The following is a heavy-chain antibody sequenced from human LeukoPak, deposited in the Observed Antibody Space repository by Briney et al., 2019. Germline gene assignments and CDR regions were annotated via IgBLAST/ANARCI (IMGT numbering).Heavy chain of an antibody. CDR1: GFTFSSSW. CDR2: ITRDGSST. D-gene: IGHD3-16*01. V-gene: IGHV3-74*01. J-gene: IGHJ6*03. Sequence: GGSLRLSCAASGFTFSSSWMHWVRQAPGKGLVWVSRITRDGSSTTYADSVKERFTTSRDNAKNTLYLQMDSLRDDDTAVYYCARDPGYESWSPFWGGMDVWGNGTTVIVSS. CDR3: ARDPGYESWSPFWGGMDV.